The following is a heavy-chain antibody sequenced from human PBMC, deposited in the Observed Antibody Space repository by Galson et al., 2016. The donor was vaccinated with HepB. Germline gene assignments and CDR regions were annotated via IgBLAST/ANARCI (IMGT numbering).Heavy chain of an antibody. D-gene: IGHD2-2*01. Sequence: SLRLSCAVSGFTFSSYAMSWVRQSPGKGLVWVSVSNSDGRTTTYAGSVKGRFTISRDNAKRTLYLEMNSLRAEDTAVYFCARTRYPYSMDVWGQGTTVTVSS. J-gene: IGHJ6*01. CDR2: SNSDGRTT. CDR3: ARTRYPYSMDV. CDR1: GFTFSSYA. V-gene: IGHV3-74*03.